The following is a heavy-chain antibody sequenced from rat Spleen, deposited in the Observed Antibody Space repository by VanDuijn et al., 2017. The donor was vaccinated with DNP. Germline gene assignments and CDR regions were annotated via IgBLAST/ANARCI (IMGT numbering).Heavy chain of an antibody. J-gene: IGHJ4*01. CDR1: GFTFSYYN. CDR2: ITYDGSRT. V-gene: IGHV5S10*01. Sequence: EVQLVESGGGLLQPGRSLKLSCAASGFTFSYYNMAWVRQAPKKGLECVANITYDGSRTYFGDSVKGRFTISRNNAKSTLYLQMDSLRSEDTATYYCTTFEGTNAWGQGTSVTVSS. D-gene: IGHD1-11*01. CDR3: TTFEGTNA.